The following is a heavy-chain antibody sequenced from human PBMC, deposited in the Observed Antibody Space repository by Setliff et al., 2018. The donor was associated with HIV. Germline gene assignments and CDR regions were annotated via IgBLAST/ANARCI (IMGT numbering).Heavy chain of an antibody. D-gene: IGHD3-10*01. V-gene: IGHV1-2*02. CDR2: ISPNTGDT. J-gene: IGHJ5*02. CDR1: GYTFTDYF. CDR3: ARGGYYTSGTWFDP. Sequence: ASVKVSCKTAGYTFTDYFLQWVRQAPGQGLEWIGWISPNTGDTGIALKFQGRVTMTLDTSTSTTYLELDRLTSDDTAIYYCARGGYYTSGTWFDPWGQGTLGTVSS.